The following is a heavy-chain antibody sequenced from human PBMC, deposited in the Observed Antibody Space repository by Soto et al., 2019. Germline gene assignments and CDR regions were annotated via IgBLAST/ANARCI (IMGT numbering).Heavy chain of an antibody. D-gene: IGHD3-10*01. CDR3: ARDQLISRSYYRPSRGTYYYYGMDV. Sequence: ASVKVSCKASGYTFTGYYMHWVRQAPGQGLEWMGWINPNSGGTNDAQNFQGWVTMTRDTSISTAYMELSRLRSDDTAVYYCARDQLISRSYYRPSRGTYYYYGMDVWGQGTTVTVSS. J-gene: IGHJ6*02. CDR1: GYTFTGYY. V-gene: IGHV1-2*04. CDR2: INPNSGGT.